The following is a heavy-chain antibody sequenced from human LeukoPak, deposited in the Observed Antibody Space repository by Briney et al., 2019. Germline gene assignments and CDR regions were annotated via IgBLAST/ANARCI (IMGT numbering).Heavy chain of an antibody. V-gene: IGHV4-39*01. Sequence: PSETLSLTCSVSGVSITYSHYYWGWVRQPPGKGLEWIGGIYYSGSTYYNPSLKSRVTISVDTSRNEFSLRLSSVTAADTALYFCARQSGSYGGILDNWGQGILGTVSS. D-gene: IGHD1-26*01. CDR2: IYYSGST. CDR1: GVSITYSHYY. CDR3: ARQSGSYGGILDN. J-gene: IGHJ4*02.